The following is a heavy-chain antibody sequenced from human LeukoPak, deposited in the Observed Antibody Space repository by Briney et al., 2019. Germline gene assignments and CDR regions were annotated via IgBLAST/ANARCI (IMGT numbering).Heavy chain of an antibody. J-gene: IGHJ4*02. Sequence: GGSLRLSCAASGFTFSSYAMSWVRQAPGKGLEWVSALSGSGGMTYSADSVKGRFSVSRDNSKSTLYLQMNSLRAEDTAVYYCAKGPFFYYDSSGYNYFDSWGQGTLVTVSS. CDR1: GFTFSSYA. D-gene: IGHD3-22*01. V-gene: IGHV3-23*01. CDR2: LSGSGGMT. CDR3: AKGPFFYYDSSGYNYFDS.